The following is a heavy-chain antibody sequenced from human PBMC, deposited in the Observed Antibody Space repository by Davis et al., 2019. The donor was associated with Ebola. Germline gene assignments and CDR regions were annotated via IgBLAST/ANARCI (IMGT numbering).Heavy chain of an antibody. Sequence: AASVKVSCKASGYTFTNYGITWVRQAPGQGLEWMGWINPHNGNTNYAQNVQGRVIMTSDTATTTAYMEVGSLRSDDTAVYYCARGPGIAVAGTSLYYYYGMDVWGQGTTVTVSS. J-gene: IGHJ6*02. D-gene: IGHD6-19*01. V-gene: IGHV1-18*04. CDR3: ARGPGIAVAGTSLYYYYGMDV. CDR2: INPHNGNT. CDR1: GYTFTNYG.